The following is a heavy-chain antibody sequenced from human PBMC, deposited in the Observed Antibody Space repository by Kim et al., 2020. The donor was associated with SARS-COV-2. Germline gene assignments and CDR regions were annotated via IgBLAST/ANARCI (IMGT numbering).Heavy chain of an antibody. Sequence: AQGFTGRFVFSLDTSVSTAYLQISSLKAEDTAVYYCARVGGSGSHNWFDPWGQGTLVTVSS. J-gene: IGHJ5*02. CDR3: ARVGGSGSHNWFDP. D-gene: IGHD3-10*01. V-gene: IGHV7-4-1*02.